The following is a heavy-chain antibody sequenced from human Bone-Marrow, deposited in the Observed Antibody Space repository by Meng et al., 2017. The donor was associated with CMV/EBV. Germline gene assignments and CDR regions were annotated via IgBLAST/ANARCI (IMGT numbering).Heavy chain of an antibody. D-gene: IGHD2-2*01. Sequence: KASRYTFIGYYVHWVRQAPGQGLEWIGWINPNSGDTNYAQKFQGRVTMTRDTSISTAYMELSRLRSDDTAVYYCARDHPDCSSTNCYTWGLGTLVTVSS. CDR2: INPNSGDT. CDR1: RYTFIGYY. CDR3: ARDHPDCSSTNCYT. V-gene: IGHV1-2*02. J-gene: IGHJ5*02.